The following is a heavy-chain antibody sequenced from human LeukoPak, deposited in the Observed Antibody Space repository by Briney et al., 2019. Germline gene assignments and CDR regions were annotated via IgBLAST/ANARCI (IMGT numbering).Heavy chain of an antibody. CDR1: GFTFSRYS. CDR3: ARDLQQLVSAEYFQH. Sequence: GGSLRLSCAASGFTFSRYSMNWVRQAPGKGLEWVSSISSSSSYIYYADSVKGRFTISRDNAKNSLYLQMNSLRAEDTAVYYCARDLQQLVSAEYFQHWGQGTLVTVSS. D-gene: IGHD6-13*01. CDR2: ISSSSSYI. V-gene: IGHV3-21*01. J-gene: IGHJ1*01.